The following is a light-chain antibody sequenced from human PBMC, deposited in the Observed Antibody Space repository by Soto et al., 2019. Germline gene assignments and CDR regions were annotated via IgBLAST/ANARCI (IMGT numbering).Light chain of an antibody. CDR1: HDVTRS. Sequence: EIVMTQSPVTLSLSPGDTATLSCRASHDVTRSLAWYQVKHGQAPRLLIYDASTRATGLPARFSGTGSGTEFTLTISSLQSEDVAVDYCQHYTNWPLTFGGGTKVEI. J-gene: IGKJ4*01. CDR3: QHYTNWPLT. CDR2: DAS. V-gene: IGKV3-15*01.